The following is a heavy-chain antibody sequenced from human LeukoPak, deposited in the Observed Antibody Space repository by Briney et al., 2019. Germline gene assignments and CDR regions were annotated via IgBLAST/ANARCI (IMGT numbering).Heavy chain of an antibody. CDR1: GFTFSIHG. D-gene: IGHD3-9*01. V-gene: IGHV3-48*02. Sequence: PGGSLRLSCAASGFTFSIHGMNWVRQTPGEGLEWVSYIINSGGTIYYADSVQGRFTISRDNAKNSLYLQMNSLRDEDTAVYYCARASSKQLAGYLPDGFDIWGQGTMVTVSS. CDR3: ARASSKQLAGYLPDGFDI. CDR2: IINSGGTI. J-gene: IGHJ3*02.